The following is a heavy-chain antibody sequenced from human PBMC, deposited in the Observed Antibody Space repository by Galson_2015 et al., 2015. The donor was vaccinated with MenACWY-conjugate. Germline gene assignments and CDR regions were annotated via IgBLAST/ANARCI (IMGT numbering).Heavy chain of an antibody. CDR3: ARGPAIARSSSCDWFDP. Sequence: SLRLSCAGSGFIFRYAWMSWVRQAAGKGLEWLSYISSSISYANYADSVKGRFTISRDNAKNSLYLQMNSLRAEDTAVYYCARGPAIARSSSCDWFDPWGQGTLVTVSS. D-gene: IGHD2-21*01. V-gene: IGHV3-11*05. J-gene: IGHJ5*02. CDR1: GFIFRYAW. CDR2: ISSSISYA.